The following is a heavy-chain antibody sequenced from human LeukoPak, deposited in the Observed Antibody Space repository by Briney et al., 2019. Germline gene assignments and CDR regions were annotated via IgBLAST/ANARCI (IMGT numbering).Heavy chain of an antibody. D-gene: IGHD2-2*01. V-gene: IGHV1-69*05. CDR1: GGTFSSYA. CDR3: ARGVVPAADTHYYYYYYMDV. Sequence: SVKVSCKAPGGTFSSYAISWVRQAPGQGLEWMGGIIPIFGTANYAQKFQGRVTITTDESTSTAYMELSSLRSEDTAVYYCARGVVPAADTHYYYYYYMDVWGKGTTVTVSS. J-gene: IGHJ6*03. CDR2: IIPIFGTA.